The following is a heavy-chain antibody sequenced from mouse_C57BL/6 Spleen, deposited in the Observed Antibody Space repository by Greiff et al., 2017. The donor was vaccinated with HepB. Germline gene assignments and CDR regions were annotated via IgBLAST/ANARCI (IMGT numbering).Heavy chain of an antibody. Sequence: EVQRVESVAELVRPGASVKLSCTASGFNIKNTYMHWVKQRPEQGLEWIGRIDPANGNTKYAPKFQGKATITADTSSNTAYLQLSSLTSEDTAIYYCARRNWDEWYFDVWGTGTTVTVSS. V-gene: IGHV14-3*01. CDR1: GFNIKNTY. CDR2: IDPANGNT. J-gene: IGHJ1*03. D-gene: IGHD4-1*01. CDR3: ARRNWDEWYFDV.